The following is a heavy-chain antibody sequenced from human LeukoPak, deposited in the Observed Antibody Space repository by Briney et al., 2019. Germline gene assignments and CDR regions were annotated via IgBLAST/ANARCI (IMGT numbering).Heavy chain of an antibody. Sequence: GGSLRLSCAASGFTFSSYAMHWVRQAPGKGLEWVAVISYDGSNKYYADSVKGRFTISRDNSKNTLYLQMNSLRAEDTAVYYCAKTRSYYYGSGDNDAFDIWGQGTMVTVSS. V-gene: IGHV3-30*04. D-gene: IGHD3-10*01. CDR3: AKTRSYYYGSGDNDAFDI. CDR2: ISYDGSNK. CDR1: GFTFSSYA. J-gene: IGHJ3*02.